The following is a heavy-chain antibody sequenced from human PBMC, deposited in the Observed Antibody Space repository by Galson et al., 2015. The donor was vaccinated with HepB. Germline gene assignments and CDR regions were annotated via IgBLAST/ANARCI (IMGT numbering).Heavy chain of an antibody. D-gene: IGHD2-2*02. CDR1: GFTFSSYS. V-gene: IGHV3-48*01. CDR3: ARDVERYCSSTSCYKGYYYYYYMDV. CDR2: ISSSSSTI. Sequence: SLRLSCAASGFTFSSYSMNWVRQAPGKGLEWVSYISSSSSTIYYADSVKGRFTISRDNAKNSLYLQMNSLRAEDTAVYYCARDVERYCSSTSCYKGYYYYYYMDVWGKGTTVTVSS. J-gene: IGHJ6*03.